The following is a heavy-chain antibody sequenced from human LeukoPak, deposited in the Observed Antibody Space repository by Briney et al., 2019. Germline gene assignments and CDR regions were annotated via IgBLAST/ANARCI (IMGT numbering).Heavy chain of an antibody. V-gene: IGHV3-11*01. J-gene: IGHJ6*02. Sequence: GGSLRLSCAASGFTFSDYYMSWIRQAPGEGLEWISYISSRGRTIYYADSVKGRFTISRDNAKKSLYLQMNSLRAEDTAVYYCARDPESAAGPDYYYFYGMDAWGQGTTVTVSS. CDR3: ARDPESAAGPDYYYFYGMDA. CDR2: ISSRGRTI. D-gene: IGHD6-13*01. CDR1: GFTFSDYY.